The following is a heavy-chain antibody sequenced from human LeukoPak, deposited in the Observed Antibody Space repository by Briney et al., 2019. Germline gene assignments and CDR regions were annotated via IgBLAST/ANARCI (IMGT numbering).Heavy chain of an antibody. CDR3: ASRRATSGIGWFDP. V-gene: IGHV4-59*01. D-gene: IGHD6-13*01. Sequence: PSETLSLTCTVSGVSISSYYWSWIRQPPGKGLDWIGYIYYSGSTNYNPSLKSRVTISVDTSKNQFSLKLSSVTAADTAVYYCASRRATSGIGWFDPWGQGTLVTVSS. CDR1: GVSISSYY. J-gene: IGHJ5*02. CDR2: IYYSGST.